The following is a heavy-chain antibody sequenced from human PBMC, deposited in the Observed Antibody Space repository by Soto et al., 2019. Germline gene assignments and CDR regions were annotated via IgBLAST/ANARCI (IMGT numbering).Heavy chain of an antibody. J-gene: IGHJ4*02. Sequence: QVQLVESGGDVVQPGRSLRLSCAASGFTFSFYAVHWVRQAPGKGLEWVAVISYNGRNKHYVDSVKGRVTISRDNSQDTLYLQMDSLRPDDTAVYYCARQAKIGDRSQFYFDSWGQGTLVTVSS. CDR3: ARQAKIGDRSQFYFDS. CDR1: GFTFSFYA. D-gene: IGHD3-16*01. CDR2: ISYNGRNK. V-gene: IGHV3-30*04.